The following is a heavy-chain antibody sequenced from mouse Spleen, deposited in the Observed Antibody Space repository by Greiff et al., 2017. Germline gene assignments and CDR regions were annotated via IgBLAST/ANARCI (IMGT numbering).Heavy chain of an antibody. D-gene: IGHD2-10*01. CDR2: INPYNGGT. J-gene: IGHJ4*01. Sequence: VQLKESGPVLVKPGASVKMSCKASGYTFTDYYMNWVKQSHGKSLEWIGVINPYNGGTSYNQKFKGKATLTVDKSSSTAYMELNSLTSEDSAVYYCAPYYGNYGYAMDYWGQGTSVTVSS. CDR3: APYYGNYGYAMDY. CDR1: GYTFTDYY. V-gene: IGHV1-19*01.